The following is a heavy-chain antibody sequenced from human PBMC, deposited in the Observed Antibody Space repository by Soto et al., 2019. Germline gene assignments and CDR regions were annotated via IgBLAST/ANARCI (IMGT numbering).Heavy chain of an antibody. CDR1: GFTFRNYW. D-gene: IGHD6-13*01. CDR2: INTDGSSS. V-gene: IGHV3-74*01. CDR3: ARGGKPIDY. Sequence: GGSLRLSCAASGFTFRNYWLHWVRQAPGKGLVWVSRINTDGSSSNYADSVKGRFTISRDNAKNTLYLQMNSLRAEDTAVYYCARGGKPIDYWGQGTLVTVSS. J-gene: IGHJ4*02.